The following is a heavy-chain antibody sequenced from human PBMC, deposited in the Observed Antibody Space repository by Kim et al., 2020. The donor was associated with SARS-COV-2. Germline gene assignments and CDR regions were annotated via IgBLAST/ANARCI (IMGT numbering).Heavy chain of an antibody. Sequence: GGSLRLSCAASGFTFSSYSMNWVRQAPGKGLEWVSSISSSSSYIYYADSVKGRFTISRDNAKNSLYLQMNSLRAEDTAVYYCARGPHSLTMIAFGAGGMDVWGQGTTVTVSS. CDR1: GFTFSSYS. D-gene: IGHD3-22*01. V-gene: IGHV3-21*01. CDR2: ISSSSSYI. CDR3: ARGPHSLTMIAFGAGGMDV. J-gene: IGHJ6*02.